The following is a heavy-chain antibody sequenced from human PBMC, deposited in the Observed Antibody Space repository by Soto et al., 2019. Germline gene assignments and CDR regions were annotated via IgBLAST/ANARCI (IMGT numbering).Heavy chain of an antibody. D-gene: IGHD3-10*01. CDR1: GGTFSSYA. Sequence: PVKVACKGSGGTFSSYAISWVRQAPGQGLEWMGGIIPIFGTANYAQKFQGRVTITADESTSTAYMELSSLRSEDTAVYYCAKAMVRYGMDVWGQGTTVTVSS. CDR3: AKAMVRYGMDV. J-gene: IGHJ6*02. V-gene: IGHV1-69*13. CDR2: IIPIFGTA.